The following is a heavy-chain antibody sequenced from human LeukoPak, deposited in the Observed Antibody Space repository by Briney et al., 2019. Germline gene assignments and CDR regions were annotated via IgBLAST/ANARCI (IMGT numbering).Heavy chain of an antibody. J-gene: IGHJ4*02. V-gene: IGHV3-74*03. CDR2: IVSDGSSA. D-gene: IGHD3-16*01. CDR3: VRDNFGVDY. CDR1: GFTFSRYW. Sequence: GGSLRLSCAASGFTFSRYWMQWVRQAPGKGLVWVSHIVSDGSSATYADSVKGRFTTSRDNAKYTLYLQMNGLRVEDTAVYYCVRDNFGVDYWGQGTLVTVSS.